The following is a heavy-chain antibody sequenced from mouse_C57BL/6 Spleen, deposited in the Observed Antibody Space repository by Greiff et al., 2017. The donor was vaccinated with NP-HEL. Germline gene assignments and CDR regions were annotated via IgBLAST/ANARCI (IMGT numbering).Heavy chain of an antibody. CDR3: ARVWSNFYYFDY. V-gene: IGHV1-52*01. CDR2: IDPSDSET. D-gene: IGHD2-5*01. Sequence: QVQLQQPGAELVRPGSSVKLSCKASGYTFTSYWMHWVKQRPIQGLEWIGNIDPSDSETHYNQKFKDKATLPVDKSSSTAYMQLSSLTSEDSAVYYCARVWSNFYYFDYWGQGTTLTVSS. CDR1: GYTFTSYW. J-gene: IGHJ2*01.